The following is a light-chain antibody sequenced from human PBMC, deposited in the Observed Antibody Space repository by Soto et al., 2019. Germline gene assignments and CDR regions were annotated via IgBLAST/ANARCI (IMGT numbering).Light chain of an antibody. V-gene: IGLV2-11*01. Sequence: QSALTQPHSVSGSPGQSVTISCTGSSSDIGAYNLISWYQQHPGKAPKVMIYDINKRPSGVPDRFSASKSANTASLTISGLQAEDEADYYCCSYAGNYAYVFGTGTKLTVL. J-gene: IGLJ1*01. CDR1: SSDIGAYNL. CDR3: CSYAGNYAYV. CDR2: DIN.